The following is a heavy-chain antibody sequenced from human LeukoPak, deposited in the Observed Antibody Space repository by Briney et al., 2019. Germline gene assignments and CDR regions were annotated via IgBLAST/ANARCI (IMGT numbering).Heavy chain of an antibody. CDR2: ISGSGGST. CDR1: GFTFSRHW. J-gene: IGHJ4*02. CDR3: AKGRASGSYYLVFDY. V-gene: IGHV3-23*01. D-gene: IGHD1-26*01. Sequence: GGSLRLSCAASGFTFSRHWMTWVRQAPGKGLEWVSAISGSGGSTYYADSVKGRFTISRDNSKNTLYLQMNSLRAEDTAVYYCAKGRASGSYYLVFDYWGQGTLVTVSS.